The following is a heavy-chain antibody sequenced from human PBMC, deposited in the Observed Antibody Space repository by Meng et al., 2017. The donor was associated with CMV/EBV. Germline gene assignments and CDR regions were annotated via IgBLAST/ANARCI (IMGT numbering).Heavy chain of an antibody. CDR3: ARSAPSRSITMIVVVIDPLYYYYGMDV. CDR2: IIPILGIA. Sequence: SVKVSCKASGGTFSSYAIIWVRQAPGQGLEWMGGIIPILGIANYAQKFQGRVTITADKSTSTAYMELSSLRSEDTAVYYCARSAPSRSITMIVVVIDPLYYYYGMDVWGQGTTVTVSS. J-gene: IGHJ6*02. D-gene: IGHD3-22*01. CDR1: GGTFSSYA. V-gene: IGHV1-69*10.